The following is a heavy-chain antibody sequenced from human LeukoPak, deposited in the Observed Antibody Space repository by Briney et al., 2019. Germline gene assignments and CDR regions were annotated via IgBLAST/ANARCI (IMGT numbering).Heavy chain of an antibody. V-gene: IGHV3-48*01. CDR2: ISSRSSTI. CDR3: AREGLALYYFDY. CDR1: GFTFSDYS. D-gene: IGHD3-3*02. J-gene: IGHJ4*02. Sequence: GGSLRLSCAASGFTFSDYSMTWVRQAPGKGLEWVADISSRSSTIYYADSVKGRFTISGDNAKNSLYLQMNSLRAEDTAVYYCAREGLALYYFDYWGQGTLVTVSS.